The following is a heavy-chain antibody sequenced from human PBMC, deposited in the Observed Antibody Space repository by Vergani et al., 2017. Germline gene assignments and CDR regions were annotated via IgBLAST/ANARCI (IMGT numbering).Heavy chain of an antibody. CDR1: GGSFTSYH. CDR3: ARGNTETTGHLYYYYYMDV. CDR2: IDHTGRP. D-gene: IGHD1-7*01. Sequence: QVQLQQWGGGLLKPSETLSLTCVVNGGSFTSYHWTWIRQSPGEGLEWVGDIDHTGRPDYNPSLKSRLTMSVDKSRNQFSLTLNSVTATDTAIYFCARGNTETTGHLYYYYYMDVWGQGTAVTVS. V-gene: IGHV4-34*01. J-gene: IGHJ6*03.